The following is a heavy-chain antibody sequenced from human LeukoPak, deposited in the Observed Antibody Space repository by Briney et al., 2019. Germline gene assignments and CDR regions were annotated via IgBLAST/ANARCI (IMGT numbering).Heavy chain of an antibody. CDR3: AREPYSSGWYSSYYFDY. Sequence: GRSLRLSCAASGFTFSSYAMHWVRQAPGKGLEWVAVISYDGSNKYYADSVKGRFTISRDNSKNTLYLQMNSLRAEDTAVYYCAREPYSSGWYSSYYFDYWGQGTLVAVSS. CDR1: GFTFSSYA. J-gene: IGHJ4*02. D-gene: IGHD6-19*01. CDR2: ISYDGSNK. V-gene: IGHV3-30-3*01.